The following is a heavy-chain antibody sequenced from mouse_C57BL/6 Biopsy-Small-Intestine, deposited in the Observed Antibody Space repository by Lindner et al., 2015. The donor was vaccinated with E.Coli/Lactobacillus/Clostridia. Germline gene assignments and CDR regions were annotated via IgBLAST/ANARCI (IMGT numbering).Heavy chain of an antibody. CDR2: SDPYNGAT. CDR3: ARRGELAWFAY. Sequence: VQLQESGAELVKPGASLKISCKASGYSFNGYNMNWVKQGHGKSLEWIGYSDPYNGATTYNQKFKGKATLTVDKSSSTAYMQLNSLTSEDSAVYYCARRGELAWFAYWGQGTLVTVSA. CDR1: GYSFNGYN. J-gene: IGHJ3*01. V-gene: IGHV1S135*01.